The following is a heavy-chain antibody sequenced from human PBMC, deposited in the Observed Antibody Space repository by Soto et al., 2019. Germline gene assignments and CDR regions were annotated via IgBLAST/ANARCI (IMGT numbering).Heavy chain of an antibody. CDR2: ISYDGSNK. CDR1: GFTFSSYA. CDR3: ARDSAAAAGIGY. Sequence: QVQLVESGGGVVQPGRSLRLSCAASGFTFSSYAMHWVRQAPGKGLEWVAVISYDGSNKYYADSVKGRFTISRDNSKNTLNLQMNSLRAEDTAVYYCARDSAAAAGIGYWGQGTLVTVSS. J-gene: IGHJ4*02. D-gene: IGHD6-13*01. V-gene: IGHV3-30-3*01.